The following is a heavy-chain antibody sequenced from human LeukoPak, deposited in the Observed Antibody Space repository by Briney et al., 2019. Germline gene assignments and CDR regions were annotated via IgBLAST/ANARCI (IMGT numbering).Heavy chain of an antibody. J-gene: IGHJ4*02. Sequence: GGSLRLSCAASGFTFSSYSMNWVRQAPGKGLEWVSSISSSSSYIYYADSVKGRFTISRDNAKNSLYLQMNSLRAEDTAVYYCARDGSREWPLGYWGQGTLVTVSS. V-gene: IGHV3-21*01. D-gene: IGHD3-10*01. CDR2: ISSSSSYI. CDR1: GFTFSSYS. CDR3: ARDGSREWPLGY.